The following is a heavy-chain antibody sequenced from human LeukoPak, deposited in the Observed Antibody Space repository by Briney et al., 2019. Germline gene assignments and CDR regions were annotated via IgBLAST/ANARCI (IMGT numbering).Heavy chain of an antibody. Sequence: GGSLRLSCAASGFTLSNYSMNWVRQAPGKGLEWVAFISSSSSYIFYSDSLKGRFTISRDNAKNSLYLQMNSLRADDTAVYYCARDLAYGDDGLWGQGTLVTVSS. CDR3: ARDLAYGDDGL. CDR2: ISSSSSYI. D-gene: IGHD4-17*01. J-gene: IGHJ4*02. CDR1: GFTLSNYS. V-gene: IGHV3-21*01.